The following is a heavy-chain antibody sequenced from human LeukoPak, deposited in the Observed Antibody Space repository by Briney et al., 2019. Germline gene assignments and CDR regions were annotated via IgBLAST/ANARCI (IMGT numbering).Heavy chain of an antibody. J-gene: IGHJ4*02. CDR3: ARLYSGYDLWHFDY. CDR2: IYSGGST. CDR1: GLTFSSHW. V-gene: IGHV3-53*01. Sequence: QTGGSLRLSCAASGLTFSSHWMHWVRQAPGKGLEWVSVIYSGGSTYYADSVKGRFTISRDNSKNTLYLQMNSLRAEDTAVYYCARLYSGYDLWHFDYWGQGTLVTVSS. D-gene: IGHD5-12*01.